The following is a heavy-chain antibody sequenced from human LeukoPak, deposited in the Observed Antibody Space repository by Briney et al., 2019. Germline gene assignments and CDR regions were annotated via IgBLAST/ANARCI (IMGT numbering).Heavy chain of an antibody. CDR2: IYYSGST. J-gene: IGHJ4*02. Sequence: SGTLSLTCTVSGGSISSGDYYWSWIRQPPGKGLEWIGYIYYSGSTYYNPSLKSRVTISVDTSKNQFSLKLSSVTAADTAVYYCAREVPDYYGSGSPFDYWGQGTLVTVSS. CDR3: AREVPDYYGSGSPFDY. D-gene: IGHD3-10*01. CDR1: GGSISSGDYY. V-gene: IGHV4-30-4*02.